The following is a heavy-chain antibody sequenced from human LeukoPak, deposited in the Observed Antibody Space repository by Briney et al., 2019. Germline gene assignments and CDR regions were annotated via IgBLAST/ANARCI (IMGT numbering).Heavy chain of an antibody. CDR1: GYTFTSYD. V-gene: IGHV1-2*02. CDR3: ARGGFTYYYYYYYMDV. J-gene: IGHJ6*03. CDR2: INTDSGGT. Sequence: AASVKVSCKASGYTFTSYDINWVRQATGQGLEWMGWINTDSGGTNYAQKFQGRVTMTRDTSISTAYMELSRLRSDDTAVYYCARGGFTYYYYYYYMDVWGKGTTVTVSS.